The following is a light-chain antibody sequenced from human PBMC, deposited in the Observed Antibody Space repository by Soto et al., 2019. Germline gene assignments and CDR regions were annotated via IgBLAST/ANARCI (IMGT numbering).Light chain of an antibody. CDR1: SDDIGAYNF. CDR3: TSYTSSSTLDV. V-gene: IGLV2-14*01. CDR2: EVS. Sequence: QSALTQPASVSGSPGQSITISCTGTSDDIGAYNFVSWYQQHPGKAPKLIIYEVSNRPTGVSNRFSGSKSGHTASLTISGLQSEDEADYFCTSYTSSSTLDVFGTGTKVTVL. J-gene: IGLJ1*01.